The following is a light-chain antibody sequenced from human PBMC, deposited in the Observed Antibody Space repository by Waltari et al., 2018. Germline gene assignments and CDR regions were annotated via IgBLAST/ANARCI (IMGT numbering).Light chain of an antibody. CDR2: QDN. CDR3: QALDSSINYV. J-gene: IGLJ1*01. V-gene: IGLV3-1*01. CDR1: KLGDKY. Sequence: SYELTQPPSVSVSPGQTAIITCSGDKLGDKYASWYQQKPGQPPMLVIDQDNKRPSGIPGRFSGSNSGNTATLTISWTHAMADAEYFCQALDSSINYVFAPGTKVSVL.